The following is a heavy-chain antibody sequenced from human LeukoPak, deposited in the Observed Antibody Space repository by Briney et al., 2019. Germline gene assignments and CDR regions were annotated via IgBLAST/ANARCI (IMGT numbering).Heavy chain of an antibody. V-gene: IGHV3-21*01. CDR3: ARGQTGYYDSSGYYYVY. J-gene: IGHJ4*02. CDR1: GFTFSTYS. D-gene: IGHD3-22*01. Sequence: PGGSLRPSCAASGFTFSTYSMTWVRQAPGKGLEWVSSISSSGSFKYYTDSVRGRFTIYRDNAKNSLYLQMNSLGAEDTAVYYCARGQTGYYDSSGYYYVYWGQGTLVAVSS. CDR2: ISSSGSFK.